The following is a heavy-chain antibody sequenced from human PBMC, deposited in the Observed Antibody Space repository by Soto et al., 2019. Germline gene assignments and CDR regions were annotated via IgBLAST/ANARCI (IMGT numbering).Heavy chain of an antibody. CDR1: GFTFTSSA. J-gene: IGHJ4*02. CDR2: IVVGSGNT. V-gene: IGHV1-58*01. CDR3: AEHGIAARQSDY. D-gene: IGHD6-6*01. Sequence: GASVKVSCKASGFTFTSSAVQWVRQARGQRLEWIGWIVVGSGNTNYAQKFQERVTITRDMSTSTAYMEMSSLRSEDTAVYYCAEHGIAARQSDYWGQGTLVTVSS.